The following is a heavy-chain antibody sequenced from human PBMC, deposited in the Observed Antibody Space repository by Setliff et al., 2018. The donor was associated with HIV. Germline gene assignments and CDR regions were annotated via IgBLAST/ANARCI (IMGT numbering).Heavy chain of an antibody. D-gene: IGHD2-21*01. CDR1: GGSISTGGYY. J-gene: IGHJ4*02. V-gene: IGHV4-31*03. CDR2: IYNSGGT. Sequence: SETLFLTCTVSGGSISTGGYYWSWIRQHPGKGLEWIGYIYNSGGTYYNPSLKSRITMSIDTSKNQFSLKLNSVTAADTAVYFCARASRWGSIPFDYWGQGTLVTVSS. CDR3: ARASRWGSIPFDY.